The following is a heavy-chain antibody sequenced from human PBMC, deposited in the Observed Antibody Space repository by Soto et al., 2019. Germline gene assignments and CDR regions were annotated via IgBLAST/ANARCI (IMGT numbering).Heavy chain of an antibody. J-gene: IGHJ4*02. CDR3: ARASDSSGYEYFDY. V-gene: IGHV3-53*02. CDR2: IYSGGST. D-gene: IGHD3-22*01. Sequence: EVQLVETGGGLIQPGGSLRLSCAASGFTVSSNYMSWVRQAPGKGLEWVSVIYSGGSTYYADSVKGRFTISRANSKNTLYLQMNSLKAEDTAVYYCARASDSSGYEYFDYWGQGTLVTVSS. CDR1: GFTVSSNY.